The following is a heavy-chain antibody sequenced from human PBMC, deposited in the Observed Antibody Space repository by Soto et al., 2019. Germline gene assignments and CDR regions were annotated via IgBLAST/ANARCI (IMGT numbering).Heavy chain of an antibody. V-gene: IGHV3-33*01. D-gene: IGHD5-12*01. CDR1: GFTFSSYG. CDR3: ARGRRWLHLDC. CDR2: IWYDGSNK. Sequence: QVQLVESGGGVVQPGRSLRLSCAASGFTFSSYGMHWVRQAPGKGLEWVAVIWYDGSNKYYADSVKGRFTISRDNSKNTLYLQMNSLRAEDTAVYYCARGRRWLHLDCWGQGTLVTVSS. J-gene: IGHJ4*02.